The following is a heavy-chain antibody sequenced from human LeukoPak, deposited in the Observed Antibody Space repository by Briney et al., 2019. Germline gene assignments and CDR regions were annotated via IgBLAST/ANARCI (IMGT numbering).Heavy chain of an antibody. CDR3: ARTPLPYSRGDW. CDR1: GYTFTSYG. Sequence: ASVKVSCKASGYTFTSYGISWVRQAPGQGLEWMGWISAYNGNTNYAQKLQGRVAMTTDTSTSTAYMELRSLRSDDTAVYYCARTPLPYSRGDWWRQGTLVTVSS. CDR2: ISAYNGNT. J-gene: IGHJ4*02. D-gene: IGHD6-19*01. V-gene: IGHV1-18*01.